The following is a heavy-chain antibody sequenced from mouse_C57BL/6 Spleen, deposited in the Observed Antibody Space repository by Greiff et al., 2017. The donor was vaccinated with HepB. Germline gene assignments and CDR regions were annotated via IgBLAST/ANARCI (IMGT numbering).Heavy chain of an antibody. Sequence: QVQLQQSGAELVRPGTSVKMSCKASGYTFTNYWIGWAKQRPGHGLEWIGDIYPGGGYTNYNEKFKGKATLTADKSSSTAYMQFSSLTSEDSAIYYCARNYGSSYSYFDVWGTGTTVTVSS. CDR1: GYTFTNYW. CDR3: ARNYGSSYSYFDV. V-gene: IGHV1-63*01. D-gene: IGHD1-1*01. J-gene: IGHJ1*03. CDR2: IYPGGGYT.